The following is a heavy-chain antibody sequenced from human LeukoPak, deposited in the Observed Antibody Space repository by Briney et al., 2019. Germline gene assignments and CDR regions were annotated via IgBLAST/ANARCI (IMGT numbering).Heavy chain of an antibody. V-gene: IGHV3-64*01. J-gene: IGHJ3*02. Sequence: ESGGSLRLSCAASGFTFSSHAFHWVRQAPGKGLEYVSGVNGNGGRTYYANSVKGRFTISRDNSKNTLYLQMGSLRIEDMAVYYCARERYSAYDFDAIDIWGQGTMVTVSS. CDR3: ARERYSAYDFDAIDI. D-gene: IGHD5-12*01. CDR2: VNGNGGRT. CDR1: GFTFSSHA.